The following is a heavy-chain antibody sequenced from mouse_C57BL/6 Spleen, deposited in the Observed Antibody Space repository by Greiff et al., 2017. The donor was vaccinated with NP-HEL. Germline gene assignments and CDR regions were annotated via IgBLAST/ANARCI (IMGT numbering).Heavy chain of an antibody. CDR1: GFTFSDYY. Sequence: EVKVEESEGGLVQPGSSMKLSCTASGFTFSDYYMAWVRQVPEKGLEWVANINYDGSSTYYLDSLKSRFIISRDNAKNILYLQMSSLKSEDTATYYCARDRLRRYFDVWGTGTTVTVSS. CDR3: ARDRLRRYFDV. D-gene: IGHD1-1*01. CDR2: INYDGSST. J-gene: IGHJ1*03. V-gene: IGHV5-16*01.